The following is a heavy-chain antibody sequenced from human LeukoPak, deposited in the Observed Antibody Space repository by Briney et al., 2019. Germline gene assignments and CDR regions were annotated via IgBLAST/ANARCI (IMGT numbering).Heavy chain of an antibody. Sequence: PSETLSLACSVSGDSITSRNWWTWVRQTPEKGLEWIGEIYHTGSTNYNPSVEGRVTISIGKSKNQFSLMLNSVTAADTALYYCARGMWFDTLFSAFDVWGQGTMVSVSS. CDR1: GDSITSRNW. J-gene: IGHJ3*01. CDR3: ARGMWFDTLFSAFDV. CDR2: IYHTGST. D-gene: IGHD3-10*01. V-gene: IGHV4-4*02.